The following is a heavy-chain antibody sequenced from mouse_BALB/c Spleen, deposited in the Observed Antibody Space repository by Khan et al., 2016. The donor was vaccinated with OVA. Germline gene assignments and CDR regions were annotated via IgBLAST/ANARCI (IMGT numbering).Heavy chain of an antibody. CDR3: TRHGDVAWFTY. CDR1: GYSFTSYY. Sequence: EVQLQQSGPELMKPGASVKISCKASGYSFTSYYIHWMMQSHGRSLEWIGYIDPFSGASTYNQKFKGKATLTVDKSSSTAYIHLRNLTSEDSAVYYCTRHGDVAWFTYWGQGTLVTVSA. V-gene: IGHV1-31*01. CDR2: IDPFSGAS. D-gene: IGHD2-13*01. J-gene: IGHJ3*01.